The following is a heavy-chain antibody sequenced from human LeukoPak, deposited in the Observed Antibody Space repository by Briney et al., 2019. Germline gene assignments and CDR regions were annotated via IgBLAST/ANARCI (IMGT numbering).Heavy chain of an antibody. Sequence: GSLRLSCAASGFTFSSYAMHWVRQAPGKGLEWVAVISYDGSNKYYADSVKGRFTISRDNSKNTLYLQMNSLRAEDTAVYYCAKERSWFDPWGQGTLVTVSS. CDR3: AKERSWFDP. V-gene: IGHV3-30-3*01. J-gene: IGHJ5*02. CDR1: GFTFSSYA. CDR2: ISYDGSNK.